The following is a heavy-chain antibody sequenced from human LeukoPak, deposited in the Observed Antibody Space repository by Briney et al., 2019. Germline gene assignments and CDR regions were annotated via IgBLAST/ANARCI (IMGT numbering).Heavy chain of an antibody. Sequence: PGGSLRLSCAASGFTFSSYAMSWVRQAPGKGLEWVSAISGSGGSTYHADSVKGRFTISRDNSKNTLYLQMNSLKTEDTAVYYCTTDLPIDIVVVVAASDAFDIWGQGTMVTVSS. CDR3: TTDLPIDIVVVVAASDAFDI. D-gene: IGHD2-15*01. V-gene: IGHV3-23*01. J-gene: IGHJ3*02. CDR2: ISGSGGST. CDR1: GFTFSSYA.